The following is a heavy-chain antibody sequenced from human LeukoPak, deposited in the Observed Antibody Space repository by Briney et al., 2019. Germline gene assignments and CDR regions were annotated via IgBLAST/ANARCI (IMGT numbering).Heavy chain of an antibody. V-gene: IGHV3-13*01. J-gene: IGHJ4*02. Sequence: GGSLRLSCAASGFTFSSYDMHWVRQATGKGLEWVSAIGTAGDTYYADSVKSRFTISRDNSKNTLYLQMNSLRAEDTAVYYCARVRDGYNPFDYWGQGTLVTVSS. CDR1: GFTFSSYD. D-gene: IGHD5-24*01. CDR3: ARVRDGYNPFDY. CDR2: IGTAGDT.